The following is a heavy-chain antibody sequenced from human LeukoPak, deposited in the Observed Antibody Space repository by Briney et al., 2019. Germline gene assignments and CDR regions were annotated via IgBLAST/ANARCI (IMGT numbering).Heavy chain of an antibody. CDR3: AREGSVRWLQLPKYYYYYYYMDV. CDR1: GYTFTSYA. D-gene: IGHD5-24*01. V-gene: IGHV1-46*01. J-gene: IGHJ6*03. CDR2: INPSGGST. Sequence: GASVKVSCKASGYTFTSYAMNWVRQAPGQGLEWMGIINPSGGSTSYAQKFQGRVTMTRDMSTSTVYMELSSLRSEDTAVYYCAREGSVRWLQLPKYYYYYYYMDVWGKGTTVTVSS.